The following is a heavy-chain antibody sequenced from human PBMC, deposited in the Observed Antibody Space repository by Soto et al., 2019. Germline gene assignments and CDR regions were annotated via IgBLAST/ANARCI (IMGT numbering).Heavy chain of an antibody. J-gene: IGHJ4*02. CDR3: ARDIRCSRSSSSWYVY. CDR2: INPSGGST. CDR1: GYTFTSYY. V-gene: IGHV1-46*01. D-gene: IGHD6-13*01. Sequence: GASVKVSCKASGYTFTSYYMHWVRQAPGQGLEWMGIINPSGGSTSNAQKFQVRVTMTRDTATSTVYMELSSLRAEDTAVYYCARDIRCSRSSSSWYVYWGQGTLVTVSS.